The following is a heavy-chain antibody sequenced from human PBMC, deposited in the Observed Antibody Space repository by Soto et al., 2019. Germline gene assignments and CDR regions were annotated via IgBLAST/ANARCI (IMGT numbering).Heavy chain of an antibody. CDR2: INTDGSTT. J-gene: IGHJ6*02. CDR1: EFTFNNYW. Sequence: EVQLVESGGGLVQPGGSLRLSCAASEFTFNNYWMHWVRQVPGKGLEWVSRINTDGSTTNYADSVMGRFTISRDNADNTVDLQMNRLRAEDTAVYDWARGIYLKYGLDVWGQGATVTVSS. CDR3: ARGIYLKYGLDV. D-gene: IGHD3-16*02. V-gene: IGHV3-74*01.